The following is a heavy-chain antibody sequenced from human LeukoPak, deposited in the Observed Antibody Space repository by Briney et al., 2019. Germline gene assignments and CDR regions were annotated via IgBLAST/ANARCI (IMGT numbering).Heavy chain of an antibody. Sequence: ASVKVSCKASGYTFTGYYMHWVRQAPGQGLEWMGWINPNSGGTNYAQKFQGRVTMTRDTSISTAYMELSRLRSDDTAVYYCARDPGDYSNPNWFDPWGQGTLVTVSP. CDR1: GYTFTGYY. J-gene: IGHJ5*02. V-gene: IGHV1-2*02. CDR3: ARDPGDYSNPNWFDP. CDR2: INPNSGGT. D-gene: IGHD4-11*01.